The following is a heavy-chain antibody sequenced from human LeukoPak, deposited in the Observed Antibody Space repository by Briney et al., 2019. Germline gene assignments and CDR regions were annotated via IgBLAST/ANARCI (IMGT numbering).Heavy chain of an antibody. CDR1: GGSISSYY. D-gene: IGHD5-18*01. CDR2: IYYSGST. Sequence: SETLSLTCTVSGGSISSYYWSWIRQPPGKGLEWIGYIYYSGSTNYNPSLKSRVTISVDTSKNQFSLKLSSVTAADTAVYYCARSGYSYGGFFDHWGQGTLVTVSS. V-gene: IGHV4-59*01. J-gene: IGHJ4*02. CDR3: ARSGYSYGGFFDH.